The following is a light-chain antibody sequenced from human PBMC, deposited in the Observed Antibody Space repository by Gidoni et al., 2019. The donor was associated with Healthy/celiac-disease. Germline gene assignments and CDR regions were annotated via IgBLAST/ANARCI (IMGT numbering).Light chain of an antibody. J-gene: IGKJ1*01. CDR3: QQYYSYPRWT. Sequence: AIRMTQSPSPLSASTGDRVTITCRASQGISSYLAWYQHKPGQAPKLLIYAASTLQSGVPSRFSGSGSGTDFTLTISCLQSEDFATYYCQQYYSYPRWTFGQGTKVEIK. CDR1: QGISSY. V-gene: IGKV1-8*01. CDR2: AAS.